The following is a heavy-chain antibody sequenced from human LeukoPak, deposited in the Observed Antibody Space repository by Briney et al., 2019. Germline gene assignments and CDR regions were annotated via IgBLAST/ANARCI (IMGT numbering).Heavy chain of an antibody. CDR2: ISWNSNTK. CDR3: AKDIVGSAMTGIDY. D-gene: IGHD1-1*01. J-gene: IGHJ4*02. CDR1: GFDFDDYA. V-gene: IGHV3-9*01. Sequence: GGSLRLSCAASGFDFDDYAMQWVRQAPGKGLEWVSGISWNSNTKGYADSVKGRFTISRDNAKHSLYLQMDSLRPEDTGLYYCAKDIVGSAMTGIDYWGQGTLVTVSS.